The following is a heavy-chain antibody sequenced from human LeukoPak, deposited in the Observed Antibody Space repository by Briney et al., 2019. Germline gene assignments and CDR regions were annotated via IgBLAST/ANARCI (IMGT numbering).Heavy chain of an antibody. J-gene: IGHJ5*02. V-gene: IGHV4-34*01. CDR1: GGSFSGYY. Sequence: PSETLSLTCAVYGGSFSGYYWSWIRQPPGKGLEWIGEINHSGSTNYNPSLKSRVTISVDTSKNQFSLKLSSVTAADTAVYYCAIPIVVVPAAKKKNWFDPWGQGTLVTVSS. CDR3: AIPIVVVPAAKKKNWFDP. D-gene: IGHD2-2*01. CDR2: INHSGST.